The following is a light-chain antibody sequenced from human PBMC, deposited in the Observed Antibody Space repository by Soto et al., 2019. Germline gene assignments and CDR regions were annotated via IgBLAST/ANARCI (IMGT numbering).Light chain of an antibody. J-gene: IGLJ1*01. V-gene: IGLV2-14*03. CDR3: SAYTVSRTYV. CDR2: NVY. Sequence: QSVLTQPASVSGSPGQSITISCTGTSSDVGAYNFVSWHQQHPGKAPKLMIYNVYDRPSGISYRFSGSKSGNTASLTISGLQGEDEADYSCSAYTVSRTYVFGTGSKLPVL. CDR1: SSDVGAYNF.